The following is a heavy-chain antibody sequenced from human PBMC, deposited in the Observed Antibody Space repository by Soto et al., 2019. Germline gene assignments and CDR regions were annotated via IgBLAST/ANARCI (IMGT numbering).Heavy chain of an antibody. V-gene: IGHV1-2*02. Sequence: QEQLVQSGTEVKKPGASVMVSCKSSGYTFTDFYLHWLRQAPGQGLEWVGWINPKTGDTKSSQKFQCRVTMSRNTSASRASIDLTSLTSDDTAMYYWATVTNGTTGWYHPWGQGTRVTVSS. J-gene: IGHJ5*02. CDR3: ATVTNGTTGWYHP. CDR2: INPKTGDT. CDR1: GYTFTDFY. D-gene: IGHD1-1*01.